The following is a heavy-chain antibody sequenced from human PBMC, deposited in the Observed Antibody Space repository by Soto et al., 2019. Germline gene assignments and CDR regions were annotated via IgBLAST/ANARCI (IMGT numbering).Heavy chain of an antibody. CDR1: RGSISRGDYY. CDR3: ARAGGVVGVSTWFDP. D-gene: IGHD2-21*01. J-gene: IGHJ5*02. CDR2: IYYSGST. V-gene: IGHV4-30-4*02. Sequence: SETVALTCTVSRGSISRGDYYCSWIRQPPGKGLEWIGYIYYSGSTYYNPSLKSRVTISVDTAKKQFSLKLSSVTAADTAVYYCARAGGVVGVSTWFDPWRQGTVVT.